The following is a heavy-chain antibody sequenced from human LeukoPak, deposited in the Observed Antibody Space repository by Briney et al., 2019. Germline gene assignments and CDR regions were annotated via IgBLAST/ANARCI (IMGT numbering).Heavy chain of an antibody. CDR3: ARDIVDTAMHDY. CDR1: GFTFSSYW. V-gene: IGHV3-74*01. J-gene: IGHJ4*02. CDR2: INSDGSRT. D-gene: IGHD5-18*01. Sequence: PGGSLRLSCAASGFTFSSYWMQWVRQAPGKGLVWVSHINSDGSRTTYAGSVKGRFTISRDNAKNSLYLQMNSLRAEDTAVYYCARDIVDTAMHDYWGQGTLVTVSS.